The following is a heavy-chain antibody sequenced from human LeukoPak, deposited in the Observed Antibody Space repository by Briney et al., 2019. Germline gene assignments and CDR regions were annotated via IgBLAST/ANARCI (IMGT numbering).Heavy chain of an antibody. CDR3: ATQAHDY. CDR2: ISPSSTTK. D-gene: IGHD6-6*01. J-gene: IGHJ4*02. CDR1: GFTFSSHS. Sequence: GGSLRLSCAASGFTFSSHSMNWVRQAPGKGLEWVSYISPSSTTKYYADSVEGRFTISRDNAKNSLFLQVNSLRAEDTAVYYCATQAHDYWGQGTLVTVSS. V-gene: IGHV3-48*01.